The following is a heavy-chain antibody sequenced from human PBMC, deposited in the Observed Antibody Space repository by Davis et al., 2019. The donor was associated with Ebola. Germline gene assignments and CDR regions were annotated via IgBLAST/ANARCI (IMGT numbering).Heavy chain of an antibody. CDR2: IKQDGSEK. CDR3: GRGRSDSHYTYFDS. D-gene: IGHD3-22*01. V-gene: IGHV3-7*01. CDR1: GFKFSDFW. J-gene: IGHJ4*02. Sequence: GGSLRLSCAASGFKFSDFWMSWVRQAPGKGLEWVATIKQDGSEKYHVDSVEGRFTISRDNAKNSLYPQMNSLRPEDTAVYYCGRGRSDSHYTYFDSWGQGVLVTVSS.